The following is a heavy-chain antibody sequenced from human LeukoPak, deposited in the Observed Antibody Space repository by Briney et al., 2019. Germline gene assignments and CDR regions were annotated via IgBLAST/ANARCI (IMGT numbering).Heavy chain of an antibody. D-gene: IGHD3-16*01. CDR3: ATVTSRLRWGAGFDY. CDR2: ISAYNGNT. Sequence: GGSVKVSCKASGYTFTSYGISWVRQAPGQGLEWMGWISAYNGNTNYAQKFQGRVTMTEDTSTDTAYMELSSLRSEDTAVYYCATVTSRLRWGAGFDYWGQGTLVTVSS. CDR1: GYTFTSYG. J-gene: IGHJ4*02. V-gene: IGHV1-18*01.